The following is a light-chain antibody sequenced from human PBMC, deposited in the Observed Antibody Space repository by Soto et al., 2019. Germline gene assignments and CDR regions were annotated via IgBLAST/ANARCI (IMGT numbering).Light chain of an antibody. CDR3: HQYNSFWT. CDR1: QSVSRW. J-gene: IGKJ1*01. V-gene: IGKV1-5*01. CDR2: DAS. Sequence: DIQMTQSPSTLSASVGDRVTITCRASQSVSRWLAWYQQTPGKAPKLLIFDASTLESGVPSRFSGSGSGTEFTLTISRLQPDDFATYYCHQYNSFWTFGQGTKVEIK.